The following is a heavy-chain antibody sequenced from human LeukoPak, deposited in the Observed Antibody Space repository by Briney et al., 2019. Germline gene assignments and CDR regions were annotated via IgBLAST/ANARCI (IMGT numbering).Heavy chain of an antibody. CDR2: INPNSGGT. CDR1: GYTFTGYY. J-gene: IGHJ4*02. D-gene: IGHD3-10*01. V-gene: IGHV1-2*06. Sequence: TSVKVSCKASGYTFTGYYMHWVRQAPGQGLEWMGRINPNSGGTNYAQRFQGRVTMTRDTSISTAYMELSRLRSDDTAVYYCARVSMVRGVHLGYWGQGTLVTVSS. CDR3: ARVSMVRGVHLGY.